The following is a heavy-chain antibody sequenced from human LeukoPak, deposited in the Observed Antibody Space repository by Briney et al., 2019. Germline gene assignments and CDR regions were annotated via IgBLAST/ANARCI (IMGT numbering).Heavy chain of an antibody. J-gene: IGHJ6*03. Sequence: GGSLRLSCAASGFTFSSYSMNWVRQAPGKGLEWVSCISCSSSYIYYADSVKGRFTISRDNAKNSLYLQMNSLRDEDTAVYYCARVVVVVAATPTYYYMDVWGKGTTVTVSS. CDR1: GFTFSSYS. V-gene: IGHV3-21*01. CDR3: ARVVVVVAATPTYYYMDV. CDR2: ISCSSSYI. D-gene: IGHD2-15*01.